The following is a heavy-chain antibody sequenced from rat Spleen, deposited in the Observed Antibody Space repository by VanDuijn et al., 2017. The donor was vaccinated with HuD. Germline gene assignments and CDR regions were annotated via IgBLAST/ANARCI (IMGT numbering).Heavy chain of an antibody. D-gene: IGHD1-11*01. CDR3: ARHYGGYSEYVMDA. V-gene: IGHV5S23*01. Sequence: EVQLVESGGGLVQPGRSLKLSCAASGFTFSNYDMAWVRQAPTKGLEWVASISTGGGNTYYRDSVKGRFTISRDNAKSTLYLQMDSLRSEDTATYCCARHYGGYSEYVMDAWGQGASVTVSS. CDR1: GFTFSNYD. CDR2: ISTGGGNT. J-gene: IGHJ4*01.